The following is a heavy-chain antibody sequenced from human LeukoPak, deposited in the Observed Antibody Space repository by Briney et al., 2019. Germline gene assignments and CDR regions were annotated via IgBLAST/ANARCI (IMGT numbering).Heavy chain of an antibody. Sequence: EASVKGSCKASGYTFTSYYMHWVRQAPGQGLEWMGRINPRGGSASYAQKFQGRLTMTRDTSTSTAYMELSSLRSEDTAVYYCARGWELHFDYWGQGTPVTVSS. D-gene: IGHD1-7*01. CDR3: ARGWELHFDY. J-gene: IGHJ4*02. CDR2: INPRGGSA. V-gene: IGHV1-46*01. CDR1: GYTFTSYY.